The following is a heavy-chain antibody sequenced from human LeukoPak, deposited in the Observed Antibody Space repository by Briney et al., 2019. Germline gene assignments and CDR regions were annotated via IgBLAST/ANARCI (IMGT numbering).Heavy chain of an antibody. CDR2: IYSNGGT. J-gene: IGHJ4*02. CDR3: ARHVSGIYGSRGDFDY. V-gene: IGHV4-59*08. CDR1: GGSISSFY. D-gene: IGHD3-10*01. Sequence: SEPLSLTCSVSGGSISSFYWSWIRQPPGKGLEWIGYIYSNGGTNYNPSLKSRVTMSVDTSKNQFSLNLNSVTAADTAVYYCARHVSGIYGSRGDFDYRGQGPLVTVSS.